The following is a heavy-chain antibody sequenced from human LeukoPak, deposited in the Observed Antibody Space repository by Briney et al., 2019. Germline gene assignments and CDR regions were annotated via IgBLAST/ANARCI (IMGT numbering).Heavy chain of an antibody. Sequence: GGSLRLSCAASGFTFSSYEMNWVRQAPGKGLEWVSYISSSGSTIYYADSVKGRFTISRDNAKNSLYLQMNSLRAEDTAVYYCARRNSYYYYLDVWGKRTTVTISS. CDR3: ARRNSYYYYLDV. V-gene: IGHV3-48*03. J-gene: IGHJ6*03. CDR2: ISSSGSTI. CDR1: GFTFSSYE.